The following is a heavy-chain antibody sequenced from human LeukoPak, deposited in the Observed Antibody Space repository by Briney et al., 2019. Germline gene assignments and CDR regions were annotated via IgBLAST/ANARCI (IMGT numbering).Heavy chain of an antibody. CDR2: IYSGGDT. V-gene: IGHV3-66*04. J-gene: IGHJ4*02. CDR3: ARHIVPSTPDY. Sequence: GGSLRLSCAASGXTVSSNYMSWVRQAPGKGLEWVSVIYSGGDTYYADSVKGRVTISRDNSKNTLYLQMNSLRAGDTAVYYCARHIVPSTPDYWGQGTLVTVSS. D-gene: IGHD5-12*01. CDR1: GXTVSSNY.